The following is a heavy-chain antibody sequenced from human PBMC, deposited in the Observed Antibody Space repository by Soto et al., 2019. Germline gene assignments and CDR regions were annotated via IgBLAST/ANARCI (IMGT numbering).Heavy chain of an antibody. CDR2: IFSNDEK. J-gene: IGHJ5*02. CDR1: GFSLSKARMG. V-gene: IGHV2-26*01. CDR3: ERIIGAMVYWGSYNWFDP. D-gene: IGHD5-18*01. Sequence: QVTLKESGPVLVKPTETLTLTCTVSGFSLSKARMGVSWIRQPPGKALEWLAHIFSNDEKSYSTSLKSRLTLSKDTSKSQVVLTMTNMDPVDTATYYCERIIGAMVYWGSYNWFDPWGQGTLVAVSS.